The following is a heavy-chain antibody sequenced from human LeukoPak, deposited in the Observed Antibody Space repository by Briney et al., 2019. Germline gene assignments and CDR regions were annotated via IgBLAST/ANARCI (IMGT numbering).Heavy chain of an antibody. CDR1: GYTFISYY. Sequence: ASVKVSCKASGYTFISYYMHWVRQAPGQGLERMGIINPSGGSTSYAQKFQGRVTMTRDTSTSTVYMELSSLRSEDTAVYYCARDGYRVVVVAATLNYYMDVWGKGTTVTVSS. D-gene: IGHD2-15*01. J-gene: IGHJ6*03. CDR3: ARDGYRVVVVAATLNYYMDV. V-gene: IGHV1-46*01. CDR2: INPSGGST.